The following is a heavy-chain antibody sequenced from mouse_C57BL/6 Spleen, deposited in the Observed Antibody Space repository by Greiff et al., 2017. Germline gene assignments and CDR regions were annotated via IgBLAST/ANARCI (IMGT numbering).Heavy chain of an antibody. J-gene: IGHJ4*01. CDR3: ARDPFYYAMDY. V-gene: IGHV1-82*01. CDR2: IYPGDGDT. Sequence: VQLQQSGPELVTPGASVKISCKASGYAFSSSWMNWVKRRPGKGLEWIGRIYPGDGDTNYNGKFKGKATLTADKSSSTAYMQLSSLTSEDSAVYFCARDPFYYAMDYWGQGTSVTVSS. CDR1: GYAFSSSW.